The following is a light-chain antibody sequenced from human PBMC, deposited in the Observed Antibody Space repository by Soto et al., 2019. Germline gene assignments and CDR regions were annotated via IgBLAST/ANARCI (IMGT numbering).Light chain of an antibody. CDR3: QQYNKWPPIT. CDR2: GAS. V-gene: IGKV3-15*01. J-gene: IGKJ5*01. CDR1: QSVGSN. Sequence: EIVMTQSPATLSVSPGERVHLSCRASQSVGSNLAWYQQKPGQAPRLLIFGASTRATGIPARFSGSGSGTEFTLTISSLQSEDFAVYYCQQYNKWPPITFGQGTRLEIK.